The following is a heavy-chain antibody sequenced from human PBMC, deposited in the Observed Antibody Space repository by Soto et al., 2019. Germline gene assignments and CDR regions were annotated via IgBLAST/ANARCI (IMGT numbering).Heavy chain of an antibody. Sequence: QVQLVQSGAEVKKPGSSVKVSCKASGGTFSSYAISWVRQAPGQGLEWMGGIIPIFGTANYAQKFQGRVTITADESTSTAYMELSSLRSEDTAVYYCARSRDGYNRLHYYYYGMDVWGQGTTVTVSS. V-gene: IGHV1-69*12. CDR1: GGTFSSYA. CDR2: IIPIFGTA. CDR3: ARSRDGYNRLHYYYYGMDV. J-gene: IGHJ6*02. D-gene: IGHD5-12*01.